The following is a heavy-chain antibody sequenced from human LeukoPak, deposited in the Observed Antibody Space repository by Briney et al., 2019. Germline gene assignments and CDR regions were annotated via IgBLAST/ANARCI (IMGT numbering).Heavy chain of an antibody. J-gene: IGHJ6*03. CDR2: IYTSGST. D-gene: IGHD2-21*02. CDR1: GGSISSYY. CDR3: ARATRGRAYCGGDCYSRTTHYYYYYMDV. V-gene: IGHV4-4*07. Sequence: PSETLSLTCTVSGGSISSYYWSWTRQPAGKGLEWIGRIYTSGSTNYNPSLKSRVTMSVDTSKNQFSLKLSSVTAADTAVYYCARATRGRAYCGGDCYSRTTHYYYYYMDVWGKGTTVTISS.